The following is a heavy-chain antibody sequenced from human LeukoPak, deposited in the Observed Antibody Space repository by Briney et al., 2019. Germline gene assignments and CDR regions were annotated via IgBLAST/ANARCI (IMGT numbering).Heavy chain of an antibody. D-gene: IGHD6-19*01. J-gene: IGHJ5*02. Sequence: GGSLRLSCAASGFTFNSYWMHWVRQAPGKGLVWVSRINPDGSTTSYADSVKGRFTISRDNSKNTLYLQMNSLRAEDTAVYYCARALYSSGWSRGEGWFDPWGQGTLVTVSS. V-gene: IGHV3-74*01. CDR2: INPDGSTT. CDR1: GFTFNSYW. CDR3: ARALYSSGWSRGEGWFDP.